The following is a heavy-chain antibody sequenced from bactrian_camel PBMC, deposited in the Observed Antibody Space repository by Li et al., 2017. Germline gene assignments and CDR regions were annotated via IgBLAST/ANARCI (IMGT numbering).Heavy chain of an antibody. J-gene: IGHJ4*01. CDR1: RYTYRGYC. V-gene: IGHV3S53*01. D-gene: IGHD6*01. CDR3: AHRPSGGSCTPPLDPACFQY. CDR2: IDSTGST. Sequence: VQLVESGGGSVQAGGSLRLSCAVSRYTYRGYCMGWFRQAPGKEREGVAAIDSTGSTTYADSVQGRFTISKDNAKNTLYLQMNSLEPGDTAIYYCAHRPSGGSCTPPLDPACFQYWGQGTQVTVS.